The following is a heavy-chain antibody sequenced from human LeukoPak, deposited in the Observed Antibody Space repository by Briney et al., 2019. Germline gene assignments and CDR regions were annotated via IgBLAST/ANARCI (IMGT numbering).Heavy chain of an antibody. V-gene: IGHV4-61*02. CDR2: IYTSGST. J-gene: IGHJ3*02. CDR3: ARRMVGDDAFDI. CDR1: GGSISSGSYY. Sequence: SETLSLTCTVSGGSISSGSYYWTWIRQPAGKGLEWIGRIYTSGSTNYNPSLKSRVTVSVDTSKNQFSLKLSSVTAADTAVYYCARRMVGDDAFDIWGQGTMVTVSS. D-gene: IGHD2-15*01.